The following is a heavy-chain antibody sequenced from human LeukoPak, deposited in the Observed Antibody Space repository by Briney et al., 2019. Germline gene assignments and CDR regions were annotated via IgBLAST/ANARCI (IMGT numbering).Heavy chain of an antibody. CDR3: AKDPVAVAPSYYFDN. V-gene: IGHV3-30*02. CDR1: GFTFNTYG. CDR2: LRYDGRNQ. J-gene: IGHJ4*02. D-gene: IGHD6-19*01. Sequence: PGGSLRLSCVASGFTFNTYGMNWVHQAPGKGLEWVSFLRYDGRNQYYADSVKGRFTISRDNPKNTLYLQMSSLRPEDTAVYYCAKDPVAVAPSYYFDNWGQGTLVTVSS.